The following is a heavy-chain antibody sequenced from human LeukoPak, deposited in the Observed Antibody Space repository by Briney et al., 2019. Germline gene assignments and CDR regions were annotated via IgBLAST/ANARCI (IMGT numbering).Heavy chain of an antibody. CDR1: GFTLSINY. J-gene: IGHJ4*02. Sequence: GRSLRLSCAASGFTLSINYMSWVRHAPGKGLEWVSVIYSGGSAYYTDSVTGRFTISRDNSKNTLYLQMNSLRAEDTAVYYCARENYDILTGRSPYSFDYWGQGTLVTVSS. D-gene: IGHD3-9*01. CDR3: ARENYDILTGRSPYSFDY. V-gene: IGHV3-66*02. CDR2: IYSGGSA.